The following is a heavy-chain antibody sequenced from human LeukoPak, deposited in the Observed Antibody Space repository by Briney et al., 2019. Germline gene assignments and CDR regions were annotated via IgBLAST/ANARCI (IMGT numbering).Heavy chain of an antibody. CDR3: ASADVLRFLEWLTAPHY. V-gene: IGHV3-30-3*01. CDR1: GLTFSSYA. Sequence: GGSLRLSCAASGLTFSSYAMHWVRQAPGKGLEWVAVISYDGSNKYYADSVKGRFTISRDNSKNTLYLQMNSLRAEDTAVYYCASADVLRFLEWLTAPHYWGQGTLVTVSS. CDR2: ISYDGSNK. J-gene: IGHJ4*02. D-gene: IGHD3-3*01.